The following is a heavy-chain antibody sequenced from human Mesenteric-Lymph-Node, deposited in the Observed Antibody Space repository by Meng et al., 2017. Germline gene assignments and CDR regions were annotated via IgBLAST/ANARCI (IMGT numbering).Heavy chain of an antibody. Sequence: QVQLQESGPGLVKPSQTLSLTCTVSGGSISSGGHYWSWIRQHPGKGLEWIGYIYYSGSTYYNPSLRSRVAISIDTSKNQFSLKLTSVTAADTAVYFCARTNYGDYNWFDPWGQGTLVTVSS. CDR3: ARTNYGDYNWFDP. CDR2: IYYSGST. V-gene: IGHV4-31*03. J-gene: IGHJ5*02. D-gene: IGHD4-17*01. CDR1: GGSISSGGHY.